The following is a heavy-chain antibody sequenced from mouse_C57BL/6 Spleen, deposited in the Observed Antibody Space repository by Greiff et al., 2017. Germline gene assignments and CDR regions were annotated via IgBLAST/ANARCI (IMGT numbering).Heavy chain of an antibody. CDR1: GFNIKDYY. CDR3: ASNYGSSQAWFAY. CDR2: IDPEDGDT. V-gene: IGHV14-2*01. Sequence: EVQLQQSGAELVKPGASVKLSCTASGFNIKDYYMHWVKQRTEQGLEWIGRIDPEDGDTKYTPKFKGKATITADTSSNTAYLQLSSLTSEDTAVYYCASNYGSSQAWFAYWGQGTLLTVSA. J-gene: IGHJ3*01. D-gene: IGHD1-1*01.